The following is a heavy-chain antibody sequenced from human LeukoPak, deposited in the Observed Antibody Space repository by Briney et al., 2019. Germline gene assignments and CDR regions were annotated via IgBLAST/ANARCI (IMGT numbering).Heavy chain of an antibody. CDR2: IIPIFGTA. D-gene: IGHD3-10*01. CDR1: GGTFISYA. CDR3: ARVAQHGTAGVRGVMPYDY. V-gene: IGHV1-69*06. Sequence: ASVTVSCKASGGTFISYAISWVRQAPGQGLEWMGRIIPIFGTANYAQKFQGRVTITADKSTSTAHMELSSLRSEDTAVYYCARVAQHGTAGVRGVMPYDYWGQGTLVTVSS. J-gene: IGHJ4*02.